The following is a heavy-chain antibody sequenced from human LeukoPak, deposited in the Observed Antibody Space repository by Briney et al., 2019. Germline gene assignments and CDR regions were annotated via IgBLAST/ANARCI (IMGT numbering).Heavy chain of an antibody. D-gene: IGHD4/OR15-4a*01. Sequence: SVKVSCKASGGTFSSYAISWVRQAPGQGLEWMGGIIPIFGTANYAQKFQGRVTITADESTSTAYMELGSLRSEDTAVYYCARGRRTMVRYYYYYYYMDVWGKGTTVTVSS. CDR2: IIPIFGTA. V-gene: IGHV1-69*13. J-gene: IGHJ6*03. CDR1: GGTFSSYA. CDR3: ARGRRTMVRYYYYYYYMDV.